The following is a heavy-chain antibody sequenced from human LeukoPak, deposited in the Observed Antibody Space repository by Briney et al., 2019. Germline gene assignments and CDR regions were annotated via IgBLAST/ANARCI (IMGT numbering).Heavy chain of an antibody. CDR3: ARGVRVLTTTPG. J-gene: IGHJ4*02. D-gene: IGHD4-17*01. V-gene: IGHV4-34*01. CDR2: INHSGRT. CDR1: GGSFSDYY. Sequence: PSETLSLTCGVYGGSFSDYYWSWIRQPPGRGLEWIGEINHSGRTSYNPSLKSRVTIAVDTSKNQFSVKLSSVTAAETAVYYCARGVRVLTTTPGWGQGTLVTVSS.